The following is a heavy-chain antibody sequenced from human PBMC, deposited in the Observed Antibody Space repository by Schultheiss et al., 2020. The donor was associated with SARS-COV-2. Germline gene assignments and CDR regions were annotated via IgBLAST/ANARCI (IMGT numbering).Heavy chain of an antibody. J-gene: IGHJ5*02. CDR1: GGSISSGGYY. CDR2: IYYSGST. V-gene: IGHV4-31*03. D-gene: IGHD6-13*01. CDR3: ARQTGYSSSWYGENWFDP. Sequence: SETLSLTCTVSGGSISSGGYYWSWIRQHPGKGLEWIGYIYYSGSTYYNPSLKSRVTISVDTSKNQFSLKLSSVTAADTAVYYCARQTGYSSSWYGENWFDPWGQGTLVTVSS.